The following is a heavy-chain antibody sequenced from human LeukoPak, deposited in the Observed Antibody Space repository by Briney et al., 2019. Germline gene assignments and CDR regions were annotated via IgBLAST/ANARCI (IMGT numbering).Heavy chain of an antibody. Sequence: ASVKLSCKASGYSFTDYYMHWVRQAPGQGLEWMGRINPKRGGTNYAQKFQGRVTLTRDTSISTAHMELSRLTSDDTAVYYCALLWFGELWTKDYWGQGTLVTVSS. J-gene: IGHJ4*02. D-gene: IGHD3-10*01. CDR3: ALLWFGELWTKDY. CDR1: GYSFTDYY. V-gene: IGHV1-2*06. CDR2: INPKRGGT.